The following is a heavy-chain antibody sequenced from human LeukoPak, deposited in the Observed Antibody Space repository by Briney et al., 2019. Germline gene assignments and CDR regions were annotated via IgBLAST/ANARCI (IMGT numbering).Heavy chain of an antibody. D-gene: IGHD2-2*01. CDR1: GFTFSSYS. CDR2: ISSSSSYI. V-gene: IGHV3-21*01. CDR3: ARAPPTIPAATWFDP. Sequence: GGSLRLSCAASGFTFSSYSMNWVRQAPGKGLEWVSSISSSSSYIYYADSVKGRLTISRDNAKNSLYLQMNSLRAEDTAVYYCARAPPTIPAATWFDPWGQGTLVTVSS. J-gene: IGHJ5*02.